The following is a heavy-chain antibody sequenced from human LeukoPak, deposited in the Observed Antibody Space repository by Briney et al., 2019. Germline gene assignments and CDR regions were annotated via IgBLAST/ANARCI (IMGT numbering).Heavy chain of an antibody. CDR3: ATNIAVAGHADY. Sequence: GGSLGLSCAASGFTFSSYSMNWVRQAPGKGLEWVSSISSSSSYIYYADSVKGRFTISRDNAKNSLYLQMNSLRAEDTAVYYCATNIAVAGHADYWGQGTLVTVSS. J-gene: IGHJ4*02. CDR2: ISSSSSYI. V-gene: IGHV3-21*01. CDR1: GFTFSSYS. D-gene: IGHD6-19*01.